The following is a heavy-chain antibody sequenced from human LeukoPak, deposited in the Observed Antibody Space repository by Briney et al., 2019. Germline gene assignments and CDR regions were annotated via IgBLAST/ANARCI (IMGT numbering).Heavy chain of an antibody. CDR2: IKCDGSRK. J-gene: IGHJ1*01. CDR3: AFLPPGH. Sequence: GGSLRLSCAASGFTFSDYWMDWVRQPPGKGLVWVSRIKCDGSRKTYADSVRGRFTISRDNAKNTLYLQMNSLRAEDTAVYYCAFLPPGHWGQGTLVTVSS. D-gene: IGHD3-3*01. V-gene: IGHV3-74*01. CDR1: GFTFSDYW.